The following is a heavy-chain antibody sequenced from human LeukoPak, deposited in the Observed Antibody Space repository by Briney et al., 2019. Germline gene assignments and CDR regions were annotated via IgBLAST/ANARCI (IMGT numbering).Heavy chain of an antibody. D-gene: IGHD2-15*01. CDR2: IYHSGST. CDR1: GGSISSHNW. CDR3: APLGYCSGDDCHRPY. J-gene: IGHJ4*02. Sequence: SETLSLTCAVSGGSISSHNWWSWVRQPPGRGLEWIGEIYHSGSTNYDPSLKSRVTISVDKSKNQFSLKLNSVTAADTAVYYCAPLGYCSGDDCHRPYWGQGALVTVSS. V-gene: IGHV4-4*02.